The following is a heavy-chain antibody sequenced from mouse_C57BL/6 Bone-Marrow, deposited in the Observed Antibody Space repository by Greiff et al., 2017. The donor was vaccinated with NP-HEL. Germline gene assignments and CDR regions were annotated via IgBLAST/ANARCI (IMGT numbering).Heavy chain of an antibody. V-gene: IGHV1-81*01. CDR1: GYTFTSYG. J-gene: IGHJ4*01. CDR3: ARRYGSSYGYAMDY. Sequence: QVQLKESGAELARPGASVNLSCKASGYTFTSYGISWVKQRTGQGLEWIGEIYPRSGNTYYNEKFKGKATLTADKSSSTAYMELRSLTSEDSAVYFCARRYGSSYGYAMDYWGQGTSVTVSS. CDR2: IYPRSGNT. D-gene: IGHD1-1*01.